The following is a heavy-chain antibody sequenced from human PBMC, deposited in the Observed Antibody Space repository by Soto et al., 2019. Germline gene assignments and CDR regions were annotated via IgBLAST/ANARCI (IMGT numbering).Heavy chain of an antibody. V-gene: IGHV4-61*01. CDR1: GGFVSSGSYY. J-gene: IGHJ3*02. Sequence: SETLSLTCAVYGGFVSSGSYYWSWIRQPPGKGLEWIGEMSHSGGTHLNPSLKSRVTISVDTSKNQFSLKMSSVTAADTALYYCARVERGTATTVVDAFDIWGPGTMVTVSS. CDR2: MSHSGGT. D-gene: IGHD1-1*01. CDR3: ARVERGTATTVVDAFDI.